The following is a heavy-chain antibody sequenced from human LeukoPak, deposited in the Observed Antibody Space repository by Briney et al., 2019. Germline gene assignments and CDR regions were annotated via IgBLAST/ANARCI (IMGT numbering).Heavy chain of an antibody. J-gene: IGHJ5*02. D-gene: IGHD6-13*01. CDR3: ARRGPRTVAAGIWFDP. Sequence: SETLSLTCAVYGGSFSGYYWSWIRQPPGKGLEWIGEINHSGSTNYNPSLKSRVTISVDTSKNQFSLKLSSVTAADTAVYYCARRGPRTVAAGIWFDPWGQGTLVTVSS. V-gene: IGHV4-34*01. CDR2: INHSGST. CDR1: GGSFSGYY.